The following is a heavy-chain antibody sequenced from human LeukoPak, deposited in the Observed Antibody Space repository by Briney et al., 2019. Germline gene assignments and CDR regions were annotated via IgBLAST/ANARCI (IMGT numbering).Heavy chain of an antibody. V-gene: IGHV3-74*03. CDR1: GFTFSTYL. J-gene: IGHJ4*02. CDR3: ARDYAGSPDY. D-gene: IGHD3-10*01. Sequence: PGGSLRLSCTASGFTFSTYLINWVRQSPGKGLVWVALINGDGSTTTHADSVKGRFTISRDNAKNTAYLQMNSLRDEDTAVYFCARDYAGSPDYWGQGTLVTVSA. CDR2: INGDGSTT.